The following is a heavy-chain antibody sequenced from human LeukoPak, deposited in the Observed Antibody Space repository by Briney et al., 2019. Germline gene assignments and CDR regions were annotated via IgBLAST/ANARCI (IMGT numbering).Heavy chain of an antibody. CDR1: GFTFSNHA. Sequence: PGGSLRLSCAASGFTFSNHAMHWVRQAPGKGLEWVAGMSYDESNKYFADSVKGRFTISRDTSNNTLYLQMNGLRADDTAVYYCARAYPRYCSSTSCYSRFDSWGQGTLVTVSS. CDR3: ARAYPRYCSSTSCYSRFDS. D-gene: IGHD2-2*01. J-gene: IGHJ5*01. V-gene: IGHV3-30*01. CDR2: MSYDESNK.